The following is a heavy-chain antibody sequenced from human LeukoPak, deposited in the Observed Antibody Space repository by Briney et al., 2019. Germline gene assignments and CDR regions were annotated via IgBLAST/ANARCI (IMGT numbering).Heavy chain of an antibody. CDR1: GGSISSSSYY. D-gene: IGHD5-18*01. J-gene: IGHJ4*02. CDR3: ARYSYGLLDY. Sequence: SETLSLTCTVSGGSISSSSYYWGWIRQPPGKGLEWIGSIYHSGSTYYNPSLKSRVTISVDTSKNQFSLKLSSVTAADTAVYYCARYSYGLLDYWGQGTLVTVSS. CDR2: IYHSGST. V-gene: IGHV4-39*07.